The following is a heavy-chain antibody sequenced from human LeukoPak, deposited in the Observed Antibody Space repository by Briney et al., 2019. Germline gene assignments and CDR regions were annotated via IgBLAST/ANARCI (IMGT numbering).Heavy chain of an antibody. CDR1: GGSISSYY. CDR2: IYYSGST. D-gene: IGHD3-10*01. Sequence: SETLSLTCTVAGGSISSYYWSWIRQPPGKGLEWIWYIYYSGSTNYNPSLKSRVTISVDTSKNQFSLKLSSVTAADTAVYYCARHVVRGVIRPHYFDYWGQGTLVTVSS. V-gene: IGHV4-59*08. J-gene: IGHJ4*02. CDR3: ARHVVRGVIRPHYFDY.